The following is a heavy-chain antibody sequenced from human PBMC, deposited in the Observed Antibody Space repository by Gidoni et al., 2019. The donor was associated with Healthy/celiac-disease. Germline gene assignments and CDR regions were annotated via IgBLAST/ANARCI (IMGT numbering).Heavy chain of an antibody. J-gene: IGHJ2*01. Sequence: QVHLQQWGAGLLKPSETLSLNCAVDGGSFSGYYWSWIRQPPGKGLEWIGEINHSGRTNYNPSLKSRVTISIDTSKNQFSLKLSSVTAADTSVYYCARGPYCGGDCYHWYFDLWGRGTLVTVSS. D-gene: IGHD2-21*02. CDR3: ARGPYCGGDCYHWYFDL. V-gene: IGHV4-34*01. CDR2: INHSGRT. CDR1: GGSFSGYY.